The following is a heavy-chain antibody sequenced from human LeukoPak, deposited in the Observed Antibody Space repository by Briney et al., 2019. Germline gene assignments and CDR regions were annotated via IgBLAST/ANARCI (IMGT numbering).Heavy chain of an antibody. V-gene: IGHV4-34*01. CDR1: GGSFSGYY. CDR2: INHSGST. D-gene: IGHD5-12*01. Sequence: SSETLSLTCAVYGGSFSGYYWSWIRQPPGKGLEWIGEINHSGSTNYNPSLKSRVTISVDTSKNQFSLKLSSVTAADTAVYYCARGRLRRDYWGQGTLVTVSS. J-gene: IGHJ4*02. CDR3: ARGRLRRDY.